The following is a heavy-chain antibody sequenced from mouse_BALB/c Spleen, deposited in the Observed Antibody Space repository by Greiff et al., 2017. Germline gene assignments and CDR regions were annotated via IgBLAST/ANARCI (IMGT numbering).Heavy chain of an antibody. J-gene: IGHJ4*01. D-gene: IGHD1-1*02. V-gene: IGHV5-17*02. Sequence: EVKLMESGGGLVQPGGSRKLSCAASGFTFSSFGMHWVRQAPEKGLEWVAYISSGSSTIYYADTVKGRFTISRDNPKNTLFLQMTSLRSEDTAMYYCARYGRRAMDYWGQGTSVTVSS. CDR1: GFTFSSFG. CDR2: ISSGSSTI. CDR3: ARYGRRAMDY.